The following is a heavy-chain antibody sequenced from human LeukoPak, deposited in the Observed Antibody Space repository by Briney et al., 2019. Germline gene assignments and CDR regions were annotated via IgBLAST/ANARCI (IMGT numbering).Heavy chain of an antibody. CDR1: GFTFSSYA. CDR3: ARELPIDGYNYSGDY. CDR2: ISYDGNYK. Sequence: PGGSLSLSCTASGFTFSSYALHWVRQAPGKGLEWVAVISYDGNYKAYAGSVKGRFTISRDSSKDTLYLQMNRLRVEDTAVYYCARELPIDGYNYSGDYWGQGTLVTVSS. D-gene: IGHD5-12*01. J-gene: IGHJ4*02. V-gene: IGHV3-30-3*01.